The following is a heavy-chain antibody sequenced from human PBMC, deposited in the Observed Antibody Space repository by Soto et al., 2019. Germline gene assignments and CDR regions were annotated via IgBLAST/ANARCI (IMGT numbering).Heavy chain of an antibody. J-gene: IGHJ4*02. V-gene: IGHV4-59*01. CDR1: GASISSYY. Sequence: PSETLSLTCTVSGASISSYYWSWIRQPPGKGLEWIGYIHYSGSTNCNPSLKSRVTVSVDTSKNQFSLKLTSVIAADTAMYYCARNSCGGGCPRFYFDPWGQGTLVTVSS. CDR2: IHYSGST. D-gene: IGHD2-21*02. CDR3: ARNSCGGGCPRFYFDP.